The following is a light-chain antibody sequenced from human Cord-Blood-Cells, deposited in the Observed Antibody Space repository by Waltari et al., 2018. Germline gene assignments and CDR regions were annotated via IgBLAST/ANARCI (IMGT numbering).Light chain of an antibody. CDR1: QSVSSN. CDR3: QQYNNWYS. V-gene: IGKV3-15*01. J-gene: IGKJ2*03. CDR2: GAS. Sequence: EIVMTRSPATLSVSPGERATLSCRASQSVSSNLAWYQQKPGQAPRLLIYGASTRATGIPARFSGSGSGTEFTLTISSLQYEDFAVYYCQQYNNWYSFGQGTKLEIK.